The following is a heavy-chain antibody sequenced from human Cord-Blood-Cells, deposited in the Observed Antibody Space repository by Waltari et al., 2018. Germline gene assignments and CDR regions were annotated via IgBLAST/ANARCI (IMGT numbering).Heavy chain of an antibody. CDR3: ARTVYGDYFDY. V-gene: IGHV3-30-3*01. Sequence: QVQLVESGGGVVQPGRSLRLSCAASGFTFSSYAIHWVRQAPGKGLELVAVISYDGSNKYYADSVKGRFTISRDNSKNTLYLQMNSLRAEDTAVYYCARTVYGDYFDYWGQGTLVTVSS. CDR1: GFTFSSYA. D-gene: IGHD4-17*01. CDR2: ISYDGSNK. J-gene: IGHJ4*02.